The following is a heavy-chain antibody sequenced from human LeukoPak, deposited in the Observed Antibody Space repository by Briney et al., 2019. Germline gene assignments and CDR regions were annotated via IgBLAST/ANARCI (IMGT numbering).Heavy chain of an antibody. CDR3: AKDPYDSSGYYGTHYFDY. CDR1: GFTFSSYA. CDR2: ISGSGGST. V-gene: IGHV3-23*01. J-gene: IGHJ4*02. D-gene: IGHD3-22*01. Sequence: GSLRLSCAASGFTFSSYAMSWVRQAPGKGLEWVSAISGSGGSTYYADSVKGRFTISRDNSKNTLYLQMNSLRAEDTAVYYCAKDPYDSSGYYGTHYFDYWGQGTLVTVSS.